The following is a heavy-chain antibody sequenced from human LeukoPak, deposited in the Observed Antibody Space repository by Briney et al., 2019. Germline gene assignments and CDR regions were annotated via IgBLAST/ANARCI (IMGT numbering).Heavy chain of an antibody. CDR2: ISRSGSTR. D-gene: IGHD3-10*01. J-gene: IGHJ3*02. CDR1: GFIFRSYW. Sequence: GGSLRPSCAASGFIFRSYWMSWVRQAPGKGLEWVSYISRSGSTRYYADSVKGRFTISRDNAKNSLYLQMNSLRAGDTAVYYCARVATMVRVPLDALDIWGQGTMVSVSS. V-gene: IGHV3-48*04. CDR3: ARVATMVRVPLDALDI.